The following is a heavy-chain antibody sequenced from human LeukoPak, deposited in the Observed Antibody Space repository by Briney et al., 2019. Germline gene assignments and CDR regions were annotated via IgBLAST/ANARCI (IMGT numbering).Heavy chain of an antibody. Sequence: ASVKVSCKASGYTFTNDDISWVRQAAGQGLEWIGKMNPNSGNTGYAQKFQGRVTMTRRNSVSTVHMELNSLTSEDTAVYFCARNASGTGYTAWGQGTLVTVSS. J-gene: IGHJ4*02. D-gene: IGHD3-9*01. CDR3: ARNASGTGYTA. CDR2: MNPNSGNT. CDR1: GYTFTNDD. V-gene: IGHV1-8*01.